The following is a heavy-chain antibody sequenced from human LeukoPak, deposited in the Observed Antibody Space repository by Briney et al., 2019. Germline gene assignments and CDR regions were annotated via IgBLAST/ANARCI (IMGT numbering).Heavy chain of an antibody. V-gene: IGHV1-8*02. CDR3: ATEDNIAARPY. CDR1: GGTFSSYA. CDR2: MNPNSGNT. J-gene: IGHJ4*02. Sequence: ASVKVSCKASGGTFSSYAISWVRQAPGQGLEWMGWMNPNSGNTGYAQKFQGRVTMTEDTSTDTAYMELSSLRSEDTAVYYCATEDNIAARPYWGQGTLVTVSS. D-gene: IGHD6-13*01.